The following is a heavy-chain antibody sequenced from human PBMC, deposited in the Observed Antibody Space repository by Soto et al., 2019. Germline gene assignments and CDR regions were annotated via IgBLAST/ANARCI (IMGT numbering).Heavy chain of an antibody. V-gene: IGHV1-69*06. CDR2: IIPIFGTA. CDR3: ARPVVARNYYGMDV. D-gene: IGHD5-12*01. Sequence: EASVKVSCKASGGTFSSYAISWVRQAPGQGLEWMGGIIPIFGTANYAQKFQGRVTITADKSTSTAYMELSSLRSEDTAVYYCARPVVARNYYGMDVWGQGTTVTVSS. CDR1: GGTFSSYA. J-gene: IGHJ6*02.